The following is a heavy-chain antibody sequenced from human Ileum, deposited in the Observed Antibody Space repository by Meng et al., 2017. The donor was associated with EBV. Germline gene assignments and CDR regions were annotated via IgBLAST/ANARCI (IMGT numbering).Heavy chain of an antibody. V-gene: IGHV3-11*01. D-gene: IGHD3-9*01. Sequence: QAQLVVSGGGLVKRGGSLRLSCAASGFAFSDYYMSWIRQAPGKGLEWIAYISSSGSPTYYVDSVKGRFTISRDNGKNSVYLQMDSLRVEDTAVYYCASLTPWGQGTLVTVSS. J-gene: IGHJ5*02. CDR2: ISSSGSPT. CDR1: GFAFSDYY. CDR3: ASLTP.